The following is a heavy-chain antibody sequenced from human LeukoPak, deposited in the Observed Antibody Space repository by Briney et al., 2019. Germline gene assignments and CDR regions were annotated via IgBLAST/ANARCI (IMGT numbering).Heavy chain of an antibody. D-gene: IGHD3-10*01. CDR3: TREGYYGSGSPPSLYFDY. Sequence: GGSLRLSCAASGFTFRNYVIHWVRQAPGKGLEWVAVTSSDLNVKLYADSVKGRFTISRDNSRSTLYLQMNSLRPEDTAIYYCTREGYYGSGSPPSLYFDYWGQGTLVTVSS. J-gene: IGHJ4*02. CDR2: TSSDLNVK. CDR1: GFTFRNYV. V-gene: IGHV3-30-3*01.